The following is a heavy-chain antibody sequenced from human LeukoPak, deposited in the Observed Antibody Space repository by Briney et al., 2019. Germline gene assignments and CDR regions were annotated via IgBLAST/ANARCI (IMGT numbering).Heavy chain of an antibody. CDR2: IYYSGST. CDR1: GGSISSSSYY. Sequence: PSETLSLTCTVSGGSISSSSYYWGWIRQPPGKRLEWIGSIYYSGSTYYNPSLKSRVTISVDTSKNQFSLKLSSVTAADTAVYYCARDRGIAVAGTRYYYGMDVWGQGTTVTVSS. J-gene: IGHJ6*02. D-gene: IGHD6-19*01. CDR3: ARDRGIAVAGTRYYYGMDV. V-gene: IGHV4-39*02.